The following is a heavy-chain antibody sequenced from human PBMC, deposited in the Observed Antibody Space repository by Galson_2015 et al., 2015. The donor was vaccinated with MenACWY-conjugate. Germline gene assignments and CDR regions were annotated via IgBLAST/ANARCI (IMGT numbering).Heavy chain of an antibody. J-gene: IGHJ4*02. D-gene: IGHD2-15*01. CDR3: AREDYCSGGSCYFYDS. CDR2: ITSGGTT. V-gene: IGHV3-23*01. CDR1: GFTFSNYG. Sequence: FLRLSCAASGFTFSNYGMAWVRQAPGKGLDWVSAITSGGTTYYADAVKGRFTISRDNSKNTLYLQMNSLTVEDTAVYYCAREDYCSGGSCYFYDSWGQGTLVTVSS.